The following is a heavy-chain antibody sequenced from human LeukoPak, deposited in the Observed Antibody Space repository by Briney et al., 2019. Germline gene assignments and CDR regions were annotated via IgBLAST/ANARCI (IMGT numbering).Heavy chain of an antibody. CDR1: GYTFTGYY. J-gene: IGHJ3*02. CDR3: ARVLAQYYDFWSGYWTSDAFDI. V-gene: IGHV1-2*02. CDR2: INPNSGGT. D-gene: IGHD3-3*01. Sequence: ASVKVSCKASGYTFTGYYMHWVRQAPGQGLEWMGWINPNSGGTNYAQKFQGRVTMTRDTSISTAYMELSRLRSDDTAVYYCARVLAQYYDFWSGYWTSDAFDIWGQGKMVTVSS.